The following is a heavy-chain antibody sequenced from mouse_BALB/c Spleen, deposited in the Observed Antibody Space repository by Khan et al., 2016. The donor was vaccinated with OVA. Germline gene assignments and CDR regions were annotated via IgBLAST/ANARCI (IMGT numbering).Heavy chain of an antibody. J-gene: IGHJ2*01. V-gene: IGHV3-2*02. CDR2: ISYSGST. D-gene: IGHD1-2*01. Sequence: EVKLLESGPGLVKPSQSLSLTCTVTGYSITSGYGWNWIRQFPGNKLEWMGYISYSGSTNYNPSLKSRISITRDKSKNKFFLQLNSVNTEDTATYYCARTARIKYWGQGTTLTVSA. CDR1: GYSITSGYG. CDR3: ARTARIKY.